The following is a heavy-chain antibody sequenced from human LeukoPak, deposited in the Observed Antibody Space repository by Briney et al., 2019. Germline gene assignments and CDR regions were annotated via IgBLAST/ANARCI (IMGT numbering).Heavy chain of an antibody. CDR1: GYTFTDYY. CDR3: ATPRDNNWFDP. V-gene: IGHV1-69-2*01. CDR2: VDPEDGET. Sequence: ASVKISCKVSGYTFTDYYVHWVQQAPGKGLEWMGLVDPEDGETIYAQKFQGRVTITADTSTDTAYMELSSLRSEDTAVYYCATPRDNNWFDPWGQGTLVTVSS. D-gene: IGHD3-9*01. J-gene: IGHJ5*02.